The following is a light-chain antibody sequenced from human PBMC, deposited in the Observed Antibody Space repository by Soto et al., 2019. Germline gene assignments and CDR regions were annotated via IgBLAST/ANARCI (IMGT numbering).Light chain of an antibody. CDR1: SSDIGGYNT. J-gene: IGLJ1*01. V-gene: IGLV2-14*01. CDR3: SSYTSSSTYV. Sequence: QSVLTQPASVSGSPGQSITISCTGTSSDIGGYNTVSWYQQHPGKVPKLIIYEVSNRPSGVSYRFSGSKSGNTASLTISGLQAEAEADYYCSSYTSSSTYVFGIGTKVTV. CDR2: EVS.